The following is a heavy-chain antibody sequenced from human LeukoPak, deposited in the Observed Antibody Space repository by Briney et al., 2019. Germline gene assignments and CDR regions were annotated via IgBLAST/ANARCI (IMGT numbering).Heavy chain of an antibody. Sequence: SETLSLTCAVYGGSFSGYYWSWIRQPPGKGLEWIGEINHSGSTNYNPSLKSRVTISLDTSKNQFSLRLSSVTAADTAVYYCVEVFENWGQGTLVTVSS. CDR1: GGSFSGYY. V-gene: IGHV4-34*01. J-gene: IGHJ4*02. D-gene: IGHD1-1*01. CDR2: INHSGST. CDR3: VEVFEN.